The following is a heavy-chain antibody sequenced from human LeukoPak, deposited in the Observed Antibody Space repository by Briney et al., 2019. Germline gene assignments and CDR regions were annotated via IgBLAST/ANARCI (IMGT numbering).Heavy chain of an antibody. Sequence: ASVKVSCKASGYTFTGYYMHWVRQAPGQGLEWMGWINPNSGGTNYAQKFQGRVTITRDTSISTAYMELSRLRSDDTAVYYCAGSRPYYYGSAPDYWGQGTLVTVSS. CDR1: GYTFTGYY. CDR2: INPNSGGT. J-gene: IGHJ4*02. V-gene: IGHV1-2*02. CDR3: AGSRPYYYGSAPDY. D-gene: IGHD3-10*01.